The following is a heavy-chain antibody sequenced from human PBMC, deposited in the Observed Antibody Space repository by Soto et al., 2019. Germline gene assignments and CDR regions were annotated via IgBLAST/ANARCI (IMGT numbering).Heavy chain of an antibody. D-gene: IGHD6-19*01. CDR3: AKDYEASSGSQYYFDY. V-gene: IGHV3-30*18. CDR1: GFTFSSYG. CDR2: ISYDGSNK. Sequence: GGSLRLSCAASGFTFSSYGMHWVRQAPGKGLELVAVISYDGSNKYYADSVKGRFTISRDNSKNTLYLQMNSLRAEDTAVYYCAKDYEASSGSQYYFDYWGQGTLVTVSS. J-gene: IGHJ4*02.